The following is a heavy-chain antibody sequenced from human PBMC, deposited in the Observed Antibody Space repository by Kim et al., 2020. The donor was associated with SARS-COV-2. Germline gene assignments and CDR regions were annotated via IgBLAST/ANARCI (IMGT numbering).Heavy chain of an antibody. CDR3: AREHYEVLNWFDH. Sequence: GGSLRLSCAASGFTVSSNYMSWVRQAPGKGLEWVSVIYSGGSTYYADSVKGRFTISRDNSKNTLYLQMNSLRAEDTAVYYCAREHYEVLNWFDHWGQGTLVTVSS. D-gene: IGHD4-17*01. V-gene: IGHV3-53*01. CDR2: IYSGGST. CDR1: GFTVSSNY. J-gene: IGHJ5*02.